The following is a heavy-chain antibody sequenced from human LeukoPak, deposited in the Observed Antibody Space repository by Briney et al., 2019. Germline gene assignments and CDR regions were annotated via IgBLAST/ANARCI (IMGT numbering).Heavy chain of an antibody. CDR1: GYTLTELS. J-gene: IGHJ4*02. CDR3: ATGRGGYYYDSSGYPTY. V-gene: IGHV1-24*01. D-gene: IGHD3-22*01. Sequence: GASVKVSCKVSGYTLTELSMHWVRQAPGKGLEXXXXXXPEDGETIYAQKFQGRVTMTEDTSTDTAYMELSSLRSEDTAVYYCATGRGGYYYDSSGYPTYWGQGTLVTVSS. CDR2: XXPEDGET.